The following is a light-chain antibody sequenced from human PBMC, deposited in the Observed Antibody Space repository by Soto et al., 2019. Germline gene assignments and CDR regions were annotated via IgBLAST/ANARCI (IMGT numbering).Light chain of an antibody. J-gene: IGKJ4*01. V-gene: IGKV1-12*01. Sequence: DIQMPQSPSSVSASVGDRVSITCRARQGISSWLAWYQQKPGKAPKLLIYTVSSLQSGVPSRFNGSGSGTDFTLTVSRLQPEDDATYYCQQANSFPLSFSGGTKVEIK. CDR3: QQANSFPLS. CDR1: QGISSW. CDR2: TVS.